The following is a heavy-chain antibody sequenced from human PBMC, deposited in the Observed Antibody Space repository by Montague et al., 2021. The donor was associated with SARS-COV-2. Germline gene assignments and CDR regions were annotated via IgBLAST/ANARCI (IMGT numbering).Heavy chain of an antibody. J-gene: IGHJ3*01. CDR2: IYDSGRA. CDR3: ARVTWPVPVGGTFGAFDV. CDR1: GGSLSGFW. D-gene: IGHD1-26*01. V-gene: IGHV4-34*01. Sequence: SETLSLTCAVYGGSLSGFWWSWIRQSPGQGLEWIGEIYDSGRANYHPSLKWRVTMSVNTSKNQFSLKLNSLTAADTAIYYCARVTWPVPVGGTFGAFDVWGQGTVVTVSS.